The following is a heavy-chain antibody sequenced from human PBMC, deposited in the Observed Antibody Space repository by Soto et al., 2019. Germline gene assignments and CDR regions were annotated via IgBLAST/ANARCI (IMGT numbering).Heavy chain of an antibody. J-gene: IGHJ6*02. CDR3: ARDEGLGMNYYYYGMDV. D-gene: IGHD3-10*01. CDR2: IWYDGSNK. CDR1: GFTFSSYG. V-gene: IGHV3-33*01. Sequence: QVQLVESGGGVVQPGRSLRLSCAASGFTFSSYGMHWVRQAPGKGLEWVAVIWYDGSNKYYADSVKGRFTISRDNSKNTLYLQRNSLRADDTAVYYCARDEGLGMNYYYYGMDVWGQGTTATVSS.